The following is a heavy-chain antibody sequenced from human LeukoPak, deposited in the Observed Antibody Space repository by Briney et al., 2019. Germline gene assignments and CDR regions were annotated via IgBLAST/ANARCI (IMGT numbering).Heavy chain of an antibody. CDR1: GLTFSNYA. CDR2: ISGSGGST. J-gene: IGHJ6*02. CDR3: AKDLARSVVVPAAINYYYYYGMDV. V-gene: IGHV3-23*01. D-gene: IGHD2-2*01. Sequence: GGSLRLSCAASGLTFSNYAMTWVRQAPGKGLEWVSAISGSGGSTYYADSVKGRFTISRDNSKNTLYLQMNSLRAEDTAVYYCAKDLARSVVVPAAINYYYYYGMDVWGQGTTVTVSS.